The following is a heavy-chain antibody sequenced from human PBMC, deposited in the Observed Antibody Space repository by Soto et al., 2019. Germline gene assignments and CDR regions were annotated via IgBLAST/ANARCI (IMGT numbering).Heavy chain of an antibody. CDR3: AREGGYGSGSYYRNDAFDI. CDR2: IIPIFGTA. Sequence: GASVKVSCKASGGTFSSYAISWVRQAPGQGLEWMGGIIPIFGTANCAQKFQGRVTITADESTSTAYMELSSLRSEDTAVYYCAREGGYGSGSYYRNDAFDIWGQGTMVTVSS. D-gene: IGHD3-10*01. CDR1: GGTFSSYA. J-gene: IGHJ3*02. V-gene: IGHV1-69*13.